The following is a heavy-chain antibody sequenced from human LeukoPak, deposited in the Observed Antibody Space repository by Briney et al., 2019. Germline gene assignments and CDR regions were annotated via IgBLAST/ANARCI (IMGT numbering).Heavy chain of an antibody. D-gene: IGHD2-2*01. CDR2: IYTSGST. Sequence: SETLSLTCTVSGGSISSYYWSWIRQPAGKGLEWIGRIYTSGSTNYNPSLQSRVTMSVDTSKNQFSLKLSSVTAADTAVYYCARGQVSSTTHYWYFDLWGRGTLVTVSS. V-gene: IGHV4-4*07. CDR3: ARGQVSSTTHYWYFDL. J-gene: IGHJ2*01. CDR1: GGSISSYY.